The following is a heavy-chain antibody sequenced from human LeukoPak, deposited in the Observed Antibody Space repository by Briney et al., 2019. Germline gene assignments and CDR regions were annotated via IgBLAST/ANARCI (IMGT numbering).Heavy chain of an antibody. CDR1: GFTFTSYG. CDR3: AKGLHPDRYCSGGSCYFVDY. V-gene: IGHV3-23*01. D-gene: IGHD2-15*01. CDR2: ISGSGVST. J-gene: IGHJ4*02. Sequence: GGSLRLSCAASGFTFTSYGMSWVRQAPGKGLEWVSGISGSGVSTYYADSVKGRFTISRDNSKNTLYLQMNSLRAEDTAVYYCAKGLHPDRYCSGGSCYFVDYWGQGTLVTVSS.